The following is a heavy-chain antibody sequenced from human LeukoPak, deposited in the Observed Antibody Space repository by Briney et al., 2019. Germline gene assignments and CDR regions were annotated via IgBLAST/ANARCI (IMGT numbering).Heavy chain of an antibody. Sequence: GGSLRLSCSASGFTFISYWMHWVRQVPGKGLVWVSRINSDGSNTGYADSVKGRFTTSRDNAKNTLYLQMNSLRAEDTAVYYCARVTWGLPGWYFDLWGRGTLVTVSS. CDR1: GFTFISYW. CDR3: ARVTWGLPGWYFDL. J-gene: IGHJ2*01. CDR2: INSDGSNT. D-gene: IGHD2-21*01. V-gene: IGHV3-74*01.